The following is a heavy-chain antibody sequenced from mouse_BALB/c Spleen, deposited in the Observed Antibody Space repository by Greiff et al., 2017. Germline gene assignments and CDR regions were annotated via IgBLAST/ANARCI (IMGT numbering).Heavy chain of an antibody. V-gene: IGHV5-9-4*01. Sequence: DVQLVESGGGLVKPGGSLKLSCAASGFTFSSYAMSWVRQSPEKRLEWVAEISSGGSYTYYPDTVTGRFTISRDNAKNTLCLEMSSLRSEDTALYYGARVRYWDMDVWGAGTAGTVSS. CDR1: GFTFSSYA. CDR2: ISSGGSYT. J-gene: IGHJ1*01. CDR3: ARVRYWDMDV.